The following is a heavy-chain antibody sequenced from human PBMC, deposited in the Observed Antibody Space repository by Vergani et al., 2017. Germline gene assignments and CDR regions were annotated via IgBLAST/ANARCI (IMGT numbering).Heavy chain of an antibody. Sequence: EVQLLESGGGSVQPGESLRLSCVASGFRFREHGMNWVRQAPGKGLEWVSGISGHDHRTLYADSVKGRFIISRDDSKNTLYLQMNSLRAEDTAVYFCAREGLLVTNPFDYWGQGTLVTVSA. V-gene: IGHV3-23*01. CDR1: GFRFREHG. CDR3: AREGLLVTNPFDY. J-gene: IGHJ4*02. D-gene: IGHD2-8*02. CDR2: ISGHDHRT.